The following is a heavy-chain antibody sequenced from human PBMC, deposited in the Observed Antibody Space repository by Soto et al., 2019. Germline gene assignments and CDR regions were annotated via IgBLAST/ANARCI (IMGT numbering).Heavy chain of an antibody. J-gene: IGHJ3*02. D-gene: IGHD3-3*01. CDR3: ARGVGGSTYDDFWSGQRTDAFDI. CDR2: INPSGGST. CDR1: GYTFTSYY. V-gene: IGHV1-46*01. Sequence: ASVKVSCKASGYTFTSYYMHWVRQAPGQGLEWMGIINPSGGSTSYAQKFQGRVTMTRDTSTSTVYMELSSLRSEDTAVYYCARGVGGSTYDDFWSGQRTDAFDIWGQGTMVTVSS.